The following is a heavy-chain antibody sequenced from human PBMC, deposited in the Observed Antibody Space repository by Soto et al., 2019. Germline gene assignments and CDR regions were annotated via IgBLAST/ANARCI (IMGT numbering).Heavy chain of an antibody. CDR1: GGTLSDHG. V-gene: IGHV1-69*06. CDR3: ARGVYGSGNYYTGPSAFDI. Sequence: QVQLEQSGAEVKKPGSSVKVSCKASGGTLSDHGVAWLRQAPGQGLEWMGGTIPVFNTAKYAQTFQGRVTVTADKFTNLAYMELSSLRSEATAFYFCARGVYGSGNYYTGPSAFDIWGQGTMVIVSS. J-gene: IGHJ3*02. D-gene: IGHD3-10*01. CDR2: TIPVFNTA.